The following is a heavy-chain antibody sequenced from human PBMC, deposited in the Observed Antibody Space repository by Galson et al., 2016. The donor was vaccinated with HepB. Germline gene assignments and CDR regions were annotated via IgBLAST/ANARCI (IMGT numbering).Heavy chain of an antibody. V-gene: IGHV3-7*03. Sequence: SLRLSCAASGFTFSAYWMNWVRQAPGKGLEWVANIKQDGSEKYYVDSVKGRFTNSRDNGKSSLYLQMNSLRAEDTAVYYCARDLGARAYYYVSNDYWGQGTLVTVSS. CDR2: IKQDGSEK. CDR3: ARDLGARAYYYVSNDY. D-gene: IGHD3-22*01. J-gene: IGHJ4*02. CDR1: GFTFSAYW.